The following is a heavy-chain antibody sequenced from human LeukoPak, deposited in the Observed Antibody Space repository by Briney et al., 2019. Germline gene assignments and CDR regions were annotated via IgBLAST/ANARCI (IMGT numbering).Heavy chain of an antibody. J-gene: IGHJ6*02. Sequence: ASVKVSCKASGYTFTSYGISWVRQAPGQGLEWMGWISAYNGNTNYAQKLQGRVTMTTDTSTSTAYMELRSLRSDDTAVYYCARDSGSYSSSWYDMVATLYYYGMDVWGQGTTVTVSS. CDR1: GYTFTSYG. V-gene: IGHV1-18*01. D-gene: IGHD6-13*01. CDR2: ISAYNGNT. CDR3: ARDSGSYSSSWYDMVATLYYYGMDV.